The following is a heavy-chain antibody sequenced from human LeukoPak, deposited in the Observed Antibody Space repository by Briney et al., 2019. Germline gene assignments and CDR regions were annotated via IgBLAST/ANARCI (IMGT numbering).Heavy chain of an antibody. V-gene: IGHV3-23*01. Sequence: GGSLRLSCAASGFPSSSYAMSWVRQAPGRALEWVSAVSGSGGTTYYADSVKGRFTISRDNSKNTLYLQMNSLRAEDTAVYYCAKEDYYDSSGHPSSFEYWGQGTLVTVSS. D-gene: IGHD3-22*01. CDR3: AKEDYYDSSGHPSSFEY. CDR2: VSGSGGTT. CDR1: GFPSSSYA. J-gene: IGHJ4*02.